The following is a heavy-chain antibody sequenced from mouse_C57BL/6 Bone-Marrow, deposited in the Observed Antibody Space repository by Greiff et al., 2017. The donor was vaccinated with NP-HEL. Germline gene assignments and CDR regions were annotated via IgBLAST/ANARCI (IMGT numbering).Heavy chain of an antibody. D-gene: IGHD1-1*01. CDR3: TRDQLRSPWMDY. Sequence: EVMLVESGAGLVKPGGSLKLSCAASGFTFSSYAMSWVRQTPEKRLEWVAYISSGGDYIYYADTVKGRFTISRDNARNPLYLQMSSLKSEDTAMYYCTRDQLRSPWMDYWGQGTSVTVSS. V-gene: IGHV5-9-1*02. CDR2: ISSGGDYI. CDR1: GFTFSSYA. J-gene: IGHJ4*01.